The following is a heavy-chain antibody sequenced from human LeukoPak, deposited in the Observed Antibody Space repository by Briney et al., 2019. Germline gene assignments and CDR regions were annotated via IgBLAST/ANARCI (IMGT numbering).Heavy chain of an antibody. V-gene: IGHV3-7*03. CDR1: GFTFSNYW. J-gene: IGHJ6*02. Sequence: GGSLRLSCAASGFTFSNYWTNLVRQAPGKGLEWVANINQDGSEKHYLDSVKGRFTISRDNAKNSLYLQMNNLRAEDTAVYYCARSMDVWGQGTTVTVSS. CDR2: INQDGSEK. CDR3: ARSMDV.